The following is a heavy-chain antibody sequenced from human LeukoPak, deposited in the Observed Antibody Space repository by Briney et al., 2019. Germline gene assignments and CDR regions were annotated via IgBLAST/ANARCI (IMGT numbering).Heavy chain of an antibody. J-gene: IGHJ4*02. CDR2: IYYSGST. D-gene: IGHD1-26*01. CDR1: GGSISSSSYY. Sequence: PSETLSLTCTVSGGSISSSSYYWGWIRQPPGKGLEWIGSIYYSGSTYYNPSLKSRVTISVDASKNQFSLKLSSVTAADTAVYYCARRRYSGSYDFDYWGQGTLVTVSS. CDR3: ARRRYSGSYDFDY. V-gene: IGHV4-39*01.